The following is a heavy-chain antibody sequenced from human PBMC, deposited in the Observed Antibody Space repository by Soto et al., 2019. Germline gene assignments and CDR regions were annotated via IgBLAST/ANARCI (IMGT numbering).Heavy chain of an antibody. CDR3: AKDLRCSVGSCYSFPGWFDP. D-gene: IGHD2-15*01. CDR1: GFTFISYA. V-gene: IGHV3-23*01. J-gene: IGHJ5*02. Sequence: EVQLLESGGGLVQPGGSLRLSCATSGFTFISYAMTWVRQAPGKGLEWVSDISGSGGSTYYADSVKGRFTISRDNSKNTLYLQMNSLRAEDTAVYYCAKDLRCSVGSCYSFPGWFDPWGQGTLVTVSS. CDR2: ISGSGGST.